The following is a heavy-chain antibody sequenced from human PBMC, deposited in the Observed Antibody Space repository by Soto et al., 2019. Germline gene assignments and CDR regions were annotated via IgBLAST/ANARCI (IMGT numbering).Heavy chain of an antibody. Sequence: ELQLVESGGGLVQPGGSLRLSCAASGFSFSLFWMHWVRQAPGKRPVWVSRINNDGSSAVYADSVKGRFTISRDNAKNTLYPQMNSLRADDTAVYYCIVVGAPVFDIWGQGTMVTVSS. CDR1: GFSFSLFW. V-gene: IGHV3-74*01. J-gene: IGHJ3*02. CDR2: INNDGSSA. CDR3: IVVGAPVFDI. D-gene: IGHD1-26*01.